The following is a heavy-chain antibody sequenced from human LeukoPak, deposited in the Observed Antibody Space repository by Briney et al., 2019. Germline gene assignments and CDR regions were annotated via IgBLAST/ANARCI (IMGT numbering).Heavy chain of an antibody. CDR3: ALSLYYYNSSGYYPSDY. Sequence: ASVKVFCKASGYTFIGYDINWVRQAPGQGLEWMGWMNPNSGNTGYAQKFQGRVSMTRSTSISTAYMELSSLTSEDTAVYYCALSLYYYNSSGYYPSDYWGQGTLITVSS. CDR1: GYTFIGYD. V-gene: IGHV1-8*02. CDR2: MNPNSGNT. D-gene: IGHD3-22*01. J-gene: IGHJ4*02.